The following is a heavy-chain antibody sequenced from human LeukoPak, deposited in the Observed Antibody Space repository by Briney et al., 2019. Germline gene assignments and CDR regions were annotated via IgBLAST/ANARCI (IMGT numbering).Heavy chain of an antibody. J-gene: IGHJ3*02. Sequence: GGSLRLSCAASGFTFSSYAMHWVRQAPGKGLEWVAFIRYDGSNKYYADSVKGRFTISRDNSKNTLYLQMNSLRAEDTAVYYCAKGTPTLAYCGGDCPWAFDIWGQGTMVTVSS. CDR1: GFTFSSYA. V-gene: IGHV3-30*02. D-gene: IGHD2-21*01. CDR3: AKGTPTLAYCGGDCPWAFDI. CDR2: IRYDGSNK.